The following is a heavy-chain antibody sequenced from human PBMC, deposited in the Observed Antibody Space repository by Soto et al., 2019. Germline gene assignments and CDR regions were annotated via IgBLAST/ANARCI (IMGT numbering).Heavy chain of an antibody. Sequence: EVQLVESGGGVVQSGGSLRLSCAASGFAFDDYTMHWVRQSPGKGLEWVSLISWDGSKRFYADSVEGRFTISRDNSKNSLYLQMNSLTTEDSAFYQCVKGEGGLLSGDWGQGTLVTVSS. J-gene: IGHJ4*02. V-gene: IGHV3-43*01. CDR1: GFAFDDYT. D-gene: IGHD1-26*01. CDR3: VKGEGGLLSGD. CDR2: ISWDGSKR.